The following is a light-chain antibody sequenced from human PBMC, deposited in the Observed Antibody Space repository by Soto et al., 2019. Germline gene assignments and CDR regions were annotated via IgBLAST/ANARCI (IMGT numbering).Light chain of an antibody. CDR3: SSYTTSSTLL. Sequence: QSVLTQPASVSGSPGQSITISCTGTSSDVGGYNYVSWYQQYPGKAPKLMIYDVSNRPSGVSTRFSGSKSANTASLTISGLQAEDEADYYCSSYTTSSTLLFGGGTQLTVL. V-gene: IGLV2-14*01. CDR2: DVS. J-gene: IGLJ2*01. CDR1: SSDVGGYNY.